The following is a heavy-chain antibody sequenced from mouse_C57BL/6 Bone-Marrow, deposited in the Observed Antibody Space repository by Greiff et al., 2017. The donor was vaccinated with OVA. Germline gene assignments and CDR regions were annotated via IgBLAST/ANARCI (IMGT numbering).Heavy chain of an antibody. CDR3: ARKHYSNYEGFAY. V-gene: IGHV1-69*01. Sequence: QVQLQQPGAELVMPGASVKLSYKASGYTFTSYWMHWVKQRPGQGLEWIGEIDPSDSYTNYNQKFKGKSTLTVDKSSSTAYMQLSSLTSEDSAVYYCARKHYSNYEGFAYWGQGTLVTVSA. D-gene: IGHD2-5*01. J-gene: IGHJ3*01. CDR1: GYTFTSYW. CDR2: IDPSDSYT.